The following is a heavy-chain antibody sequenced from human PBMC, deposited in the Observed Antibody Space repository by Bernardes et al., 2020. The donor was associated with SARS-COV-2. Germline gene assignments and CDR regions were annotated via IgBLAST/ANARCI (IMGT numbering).Heavy chain of an antibody. CDR1: GFTFSSYW. Sequence: GRSLRVSCVVSGFTFSSYWMHWVRQAPGKGLVWVSRIDTDGSVTTYADSVKGRFTISRDNGKNTLYLHLNTLRAEDTAVYYCARGRDCGGGSCNGYDYYGMDVWGQGTTVTVSS. V-gene: IGHV3-74*01. CDR2: IDTDGSVT. D-gene: IGHD2-15*01. CDR3: ARGRDCGGGSCNGYDYYGMDV. J-gene: IGHJ6*02.